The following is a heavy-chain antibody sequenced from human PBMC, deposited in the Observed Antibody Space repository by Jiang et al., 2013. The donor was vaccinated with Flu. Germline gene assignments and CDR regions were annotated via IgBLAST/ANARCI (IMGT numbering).Heavy chain of an antibody. V-gene: IGHV3-21*01. CDR1: GFTFSSYT. D-gene: IGHD2-2*01. CDR2: ISKTSTYI. J-gene: IGHJ6*02. Sequence: VQLLESGGGLVKPGGSLRLSCAASGFTFSSYTMNWVRQAPGKGLEWVASISKTSTYIYYADSLKGRLTISRDNAKSSVHLQINSLRAEDTAVYYCAREKGSRTYVHYYGMDVWGQGTTVTVSS. CDR3: AREKGSRTYVHYYGMDV.